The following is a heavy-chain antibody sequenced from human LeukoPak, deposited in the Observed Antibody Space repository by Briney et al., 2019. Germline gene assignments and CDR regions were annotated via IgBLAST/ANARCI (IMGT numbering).Heavy chain of an antibody. Sequence: GGSLRLSCAASGFTFSSHWMSWVRQAPGKGLEWVANIKLDGSEKYYVDSVKGRFTISRDNAKNSLYLQMNSLRAEDTAVYYCARDLMTTVARGWFDPWGQGTLVTVSS. V-gene: IGHV3-7*01. CDR3: ARDLMTTVARGWFDP. CDR2: IKLDGSEK. J-gene: IGHJ5*02. D-gene: IGHD4-23*01. CDR1: GFTFSSHW.